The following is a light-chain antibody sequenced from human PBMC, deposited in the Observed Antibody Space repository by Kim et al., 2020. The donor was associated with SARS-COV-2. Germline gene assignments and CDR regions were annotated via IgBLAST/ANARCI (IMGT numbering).Light chain of an antibody. CDR3: QKYGCSPLT. CDR2: GAS. Sequence: EIVLTQSPGTLSLSPGERATLSCRASQSVSSSYLAWYQRKPGQAPRLLIYGASSRADGIPDRCSGSGSGTDFTLTISRLDPEDLAVYYRQKYGCSPLTFGGGTKVDIK. J-gene: IGKJ4*01. CDR1: QSVSSSY. V-gene: IGKV3-20*01.